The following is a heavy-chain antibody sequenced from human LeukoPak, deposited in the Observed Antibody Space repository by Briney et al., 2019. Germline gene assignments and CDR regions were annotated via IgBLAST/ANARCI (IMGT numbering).Heavy chain of an antibody. Sequence: SETLSLTCTVSGGSISSGSYYWSWIRQPAGKGLEWIGRIYTSGSTNYNPSLKSRVTISVDTSKNQFSLKLSSVTAADTAVYYCARARKNYYMDVWGKGTTVTVSS. J-gene: IGHJ6*03. CDR1: GGSISSGSYY. CDR3: ARARKNYYMDV. CDR2: IYTSGST. V-gene: IGHV4-61*02.